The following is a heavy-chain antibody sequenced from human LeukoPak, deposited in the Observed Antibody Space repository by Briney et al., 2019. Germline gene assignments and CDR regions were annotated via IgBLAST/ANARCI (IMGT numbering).Heavy chain of an antibody. CDR2: IIPIFGTA. J-gene: IGHJ4*02. D-gene: IGHD3-22*01. CDR3: AREASYYDSSGTFDY. CDR1: GGTFSSYA. V-gene: IGHV1-69*13. Sequence: ASVKVSCKASGGTFSSYAISWVRQAPGQGLEWMGGIIPIFGTANYAQKFQGRVTITADESTSTAYMELSSLRSEDTAVYYCAREASYYDSSGTFDYWGQGTLVTVSS.